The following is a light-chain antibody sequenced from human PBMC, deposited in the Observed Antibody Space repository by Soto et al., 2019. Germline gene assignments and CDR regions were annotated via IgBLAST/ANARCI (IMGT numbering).Light chain of an antibody. CDR2: GAS. Sequence: EIVLTQSPVTLSLSPGERATLSCRASQSVARSYLAWYQQKGGQAPRLVIYGASSRATGIPDRFSGSGSGTDFTLTISRLEPEDFAVYFCQQYGSSPLTFGGGTKVDIK. J-gene: IGKJ4*01. CDR1: QSVARSY. CDR3: QQYGSSPLT. V-gene: IGKV3-20*01.